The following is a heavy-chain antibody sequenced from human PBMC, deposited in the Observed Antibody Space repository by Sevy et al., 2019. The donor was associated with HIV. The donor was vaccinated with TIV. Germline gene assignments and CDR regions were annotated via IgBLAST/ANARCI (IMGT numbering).Heavy chain of an antibody. Sequence: ASVKVSCKASGYTFTGYYMHWVRQAPGQGLEWMGWINPNSGGTNYAQKFQGWVTMTRDTSISTAYMGLSRLRSDDTAVYYCAGGAYYYGSGSYDNGGYSDFDYWGQGTLVTVSS. V-gene: IGHV1-2*04. CDR3: AGGAYYYGSGSYDNGGYSDFDY. CDR2: INPNSGGT. J-gene: IGHJ4*02. CDR1: GYTFTGYY. D-gene: IGHD3-10*01.